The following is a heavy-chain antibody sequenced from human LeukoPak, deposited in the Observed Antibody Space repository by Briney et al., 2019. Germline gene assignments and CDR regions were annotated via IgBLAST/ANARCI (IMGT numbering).Heavy chain of an antibody. Sequence: ASVKVSCKASGYTFTSYYIHWARQAPGQGLEWMGILNPSGGSTSYAQKFQGRVTMTRDTSTSTVYMELSSLRSDDTAVYYCTRATIFGVVVHYYYMDVWGKGTTVTVSS. CDR3: TRATIFGVVVHYYYMDV. CDR2: LNPSGGST. J-gene: IGHJ6*03. CDR1: GYTFTSYY. D-gene: IGHD3-3*01. V-gene: IGHV1-46*03.